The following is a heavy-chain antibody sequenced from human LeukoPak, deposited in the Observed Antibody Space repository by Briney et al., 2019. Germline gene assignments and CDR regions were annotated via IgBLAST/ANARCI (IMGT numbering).Heavy chain of an antibody. CDR2: FDPEDGET. D-gene: IGHD6-13*01. V-gene: IGHV1-24*01. CDR3: ATLGSSSVRLAYYFDY. CDR1: GYTLTELS. Sequence: ASVKVSCKVSGYTLTELSMHWVRQAPGKGLEWMGGFDPEDGETIYAQKFQGRVTMTEDTSTDTAYMELSSLRSEDTAVYYCATLGSSSVRLAYYFDYWGQGTLVTVSS. J-gene: IGHJ4*02.